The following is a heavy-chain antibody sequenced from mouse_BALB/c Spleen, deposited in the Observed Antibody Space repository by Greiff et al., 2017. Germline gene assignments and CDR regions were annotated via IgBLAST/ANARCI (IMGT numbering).Heavy chain of an antibody. CDR2: ISYSGST. CDR3: ARAVPPFDY. CDR1: GYSITSDYA. D-gene: IGHD5-1*01. V-gene: IGHV3-2*02. Sequence: DVQLQESGPGLVKPSQSLSLTCTVTGYSITSDYAWNWIRQFPGNKLEWMGYISYSGSTSYNPSLKSRISITRDTSKNQFFLQLNSVTTEDTATYYCARAVPPFDYWGQGTTLTVSS. J-gene: IGHJ2*01.